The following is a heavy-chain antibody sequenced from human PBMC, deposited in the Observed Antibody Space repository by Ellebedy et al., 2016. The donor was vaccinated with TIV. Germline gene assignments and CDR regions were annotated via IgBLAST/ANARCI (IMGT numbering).Heavy chain of an antibody. CDR1: GYSISSGYY. V-gene: IGHV4-38-2*02. CDR2: IYHSGST. Sequence: SETLSLXXTVSGYSISSGYYWGWIRPHPGKGLEWIGSIYHSGSTYYNPSLMSRVTISADTSKNQSSLKLSSVTAADTAVYYCARVSYYYDSSGYSPFDYWGQGTLVTVSS. J-gene: IGHJ4*02. D-gene: IGHD3-22*01. CDR3: ARVSYYYDSSGYSPFDY.